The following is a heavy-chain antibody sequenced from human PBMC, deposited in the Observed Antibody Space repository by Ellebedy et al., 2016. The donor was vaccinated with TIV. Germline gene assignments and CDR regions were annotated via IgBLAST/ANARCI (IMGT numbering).Heavy chain of an antibody. Sequence: MPSETLSLTCGVYGGSSSGYYWTWIRQPPGKGVEWIGEIYHSGSPNYNPSLKSLVTISVDTSKNQLSLKLRSVTPEDTAVYYCARQHSSGPGGMDVWGQGTTVTVSS. V-gene: IGHV4-34*01. CDR2: IYHSGSP. CDR1: GGSSSGYY. D-gene: IGHD6-19*01. J-gene: IGHJ6*02. CDR3: ARQHSSGPGGMDV.